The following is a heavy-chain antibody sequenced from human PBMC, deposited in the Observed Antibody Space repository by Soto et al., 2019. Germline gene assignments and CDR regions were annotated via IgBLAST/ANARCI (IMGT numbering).Heavy chain of an antibody. CDR2: MNPNSGNT. J-gene: IGHJ6*02. CDR3: ARDRRCTNGVCQDYYYYGMDV. CDR1: GYTFTSYD. Sequence: VASVKVSCKASGYTFTSYDINWVRQATGQGLEWMGWMNPNSGNTGYAQKFQGRVTMTRNTSISTAYMELSSLRSEDTAVYYCARDRRCTNGVCQDYYYYGMDVWGQGTTVTVSS. V-gene: IGHV1-8*01. D-gene: IGHD2-8*01.